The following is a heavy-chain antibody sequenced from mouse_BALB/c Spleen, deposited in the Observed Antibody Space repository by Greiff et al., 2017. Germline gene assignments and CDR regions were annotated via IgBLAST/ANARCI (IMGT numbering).Heavy chain of an antibody. CDR2: IDPSDSET. CDR3: AREDYGNSFAY. J-gene: IGHJ3*01. CDR1: GYSFTSYW. D-gene: IGHD2-1*01. V-gene: IGHV1S126*01. Sequence: VNLVESGPQLVRPGASVKISCKASGYSFTSYWMHWVKQRPGQGLEWIGMIDPSDSETRLNQKFKDKATLTVDKSSSTAYMQLSSPTSEDSAVYYCAREDYGNSFAYWGQGTLVTVSA.